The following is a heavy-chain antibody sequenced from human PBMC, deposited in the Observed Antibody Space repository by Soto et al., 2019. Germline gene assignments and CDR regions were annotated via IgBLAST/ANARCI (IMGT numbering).Heavy chain of an antibody. V-gene: IGHV3-66*01. CDR2: IYSGGST. J-gene: IGHJ6*03. D-gene: IGHD3-10*01. Sequence: EVQLVESGGGLVQPGGSLRLSCAASGFTVSSNYMSWVRQAPGKGLEWVSVIYSGGSTYYADSVKGRFTISRDNTKNTLYLQMNSLRAEATAVYYCARDVLDFGDRYYYFMDVWGKGTTVTVSS. CDR1: GFTVSSNY. CDR3: ARDVLDFGDRYYYFMDV.